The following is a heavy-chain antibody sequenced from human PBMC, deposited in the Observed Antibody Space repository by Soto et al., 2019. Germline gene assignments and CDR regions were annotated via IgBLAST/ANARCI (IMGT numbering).Heavy chain of an antibody. V-gene: IGHV4-59*01. J-gene: IGHJ3*02. CDR2: IYYSGST. CDR1: GGSISSYY. Sequence: QVQLQESGPGLVKPSETLSLTCTVSGGSISSYYWSWIRQPPGKGLEWIGYIYYSGSTNYNPSLKSRVTISVDTSKNQFSLKLSSVTAADTAVYYCARITMVPLGAFDIWGQGTMVTVSS. D-gene: IGHD3-10*01. CDR3: ARITMVPLGAFDI.